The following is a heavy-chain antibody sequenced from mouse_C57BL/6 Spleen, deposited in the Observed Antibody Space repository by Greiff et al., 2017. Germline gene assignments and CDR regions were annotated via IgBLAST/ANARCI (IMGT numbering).Heavy chain of an antibody. V-gene: IGHV1-82*01. CDR3: ARPLYYGNDVYAMDY. Sequence: QVQLKESGPELVKPGASVKISCKASGYAFSSSWMNWVKQRPGKGLEWIGRIYPGDGDTNYNGKFKGKATLTADKSSSTAYMQLSSLTSEDSAVXFCARPLYYGNDVYAMDYWGQGTSVTASS. CDR2: IYPGDGDT. J-gene: IGHJ4*01. CDR1: GYAFSSSW. D-gene: IGHD2-2*01.